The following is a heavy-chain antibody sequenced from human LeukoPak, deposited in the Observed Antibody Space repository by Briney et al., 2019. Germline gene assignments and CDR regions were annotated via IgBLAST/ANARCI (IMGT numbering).Heavy chain of an antibody. Sequence: GGSLRLSCAASGFTFSSYWTHWVRQAPGKGLVWVSRINSDDSSTSYADSVKGRFTISRDNAKNTLYLQMNSLRAEDTAVYYCARAAGAVYSSGWYAWAYWGQGTLVTVSS. D-gene: IGHD6-19*01. CDR2: INSDDSST. V-gene: IGHV3-74*01. J-gene: IGHJ4*02. CDR3: ARAAGAVYSSGWYAWAY. CDR1: GFTFSSYW.